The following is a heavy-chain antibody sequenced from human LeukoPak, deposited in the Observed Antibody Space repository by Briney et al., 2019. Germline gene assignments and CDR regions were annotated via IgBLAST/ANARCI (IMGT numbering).Heavy chain of an antibody. V-gene: IGHV3-23*01. CDR2: ISDSGGST. CDR1: GITLSNYG. J-gene: IGHJ4*02. CDR3: AKRGVVIRVILVGFHKEAYYFDS. D-gene: IGHD3-22*01. Sequence: GGSLRLSCAVSGITLSNYGMSWVRQAPGKGLEWVAGISDSGGSTNYAHSVKGRFTISRDNPKNTLYLQMNSLRAEDTAVYFCAKRGVVIRVILVGFHKEAYYFDSWGQGAVVTVSS.